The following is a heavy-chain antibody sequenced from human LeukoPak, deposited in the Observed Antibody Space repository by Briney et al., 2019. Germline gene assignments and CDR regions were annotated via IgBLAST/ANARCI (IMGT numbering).Heavy chain of an antibody. D-gene: IGHD1-26*01. CDR1: SGSISSSSYY. V-gene: IGHV4-39*01. Sequence: SETLSLTCTVSSGSISSSSYYWGWIRQPPGKGLEWIGSIYYSGSTYYNPSLKSRVTISVDTSKNQFSLKLSSVTAADTAVYYCARKWELLDAFDIWGQGTMVTVSS. J-gene: IGHJ3*02. CDR2: IYYSGST. CDR3: ARKWELLDAFDI.